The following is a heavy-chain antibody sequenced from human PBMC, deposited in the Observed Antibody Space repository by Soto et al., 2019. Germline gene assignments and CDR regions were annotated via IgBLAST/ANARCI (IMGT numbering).Heavy chain of an antibody. D-gene: IGHD6-6*01. CDR1: GGSISSGGYY. Sequence: SETLSLTCTVSGGSISSGGYYWSWIRQHPGKGLEWIGYIYYSGSTYYNPSLKSRVTISVDTSKNQLSLKLSSVTAAETAVYYWERKTYRSSSFFDYWGQGTLVTVSS. V-gene: IGHV4-31*03. CDR3: ERKTYRSSSFFDY. J-gene: IGHJ4*02. CDR2: IYYSGST.